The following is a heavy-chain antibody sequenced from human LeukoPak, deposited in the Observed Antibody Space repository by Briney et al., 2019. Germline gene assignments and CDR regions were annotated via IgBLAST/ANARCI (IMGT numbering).Heavy chain of an antibody. CDR1: GGTFSSYA. D-gene: IGHD7-27*01. V-gene: IGHV1-69*13. J-gene: IGHJ6*02. CDR3: ARGGPGDYYYYGMDV. CDR2: TIPIFGTA. Sequence: SVKVSCKASGGTFSSYAISWVRQAPGQGLEWMGGTIPIFGTANYAQKFQGRVTITADESTSTAYMELSSLRSGDTAVYYCARGGPGDYYYYGMDVWGQETTVTVSS.